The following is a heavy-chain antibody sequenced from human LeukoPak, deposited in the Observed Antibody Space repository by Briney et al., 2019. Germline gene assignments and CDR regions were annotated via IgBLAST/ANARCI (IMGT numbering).Heavy chain of an antibody. CDR1: GYTFTGYY. V-gene: IGHV1-2*02. CDR2: INPNSGGT. D-gene: IGHD3-22*01. Sequence: ASVKVSCKASGYTFTGYYMHWVRQAPGQGLEWMGWINPNSGGTNYAQKFQGRVTMTRDTSISTAYMELSRLRSDDTAVYYCARGGYDSSGYYYHYYYMDVWGKGTTVTVSS. CDR3: ARGGYDSSGYYYHYYYMDV. J-gene: IGHJ6*03.